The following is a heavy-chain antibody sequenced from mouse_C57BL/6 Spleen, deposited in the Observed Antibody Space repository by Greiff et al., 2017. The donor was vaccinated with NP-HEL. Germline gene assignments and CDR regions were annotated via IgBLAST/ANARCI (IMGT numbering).Heavy chain of an antibody. CDR2: ILPGSGST. D-gene: IGHD2-4*01. Sequence: QVQLQQSGAELMKPGASVKLSCKATGYTFTGYWIEWVKQRPGHGLEWIGEILPGSGSTNYNEKFKGKATFTADTSSNTAYMQLSSLTTEDSAIYYCARGVKDYDVSYWYFDVWGTGTTVTVSS. J-gene: IGHJ1*03. V-gene: IGHV1-9*01. CDR3: ARGVKDYDVSYWYFDV. CDR1: GYTFTGYW.